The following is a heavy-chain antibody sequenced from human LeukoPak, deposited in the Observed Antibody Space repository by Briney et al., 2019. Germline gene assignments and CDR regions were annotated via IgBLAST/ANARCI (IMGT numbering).Heavy chain of an antibody. V-gene: IGHV3-7*05. CDR3: ARDPYSSTWSYGMDV. CDR2: IKQDGSEE. CDR1: GFTFSSYW. D-gene: IGHD6-6*01. Sequence: GGSLRLSCAASGFTFSSYWMSWVRQAPGKGLEWVAYIKQDGSEEVYVDSVKGRFTISRDNAKNSLFLQMNTLRAEDTAVYYCARDPYSSTWSYGMDVWGQGTTVTVSS. J-gene: IGHJ6*02.